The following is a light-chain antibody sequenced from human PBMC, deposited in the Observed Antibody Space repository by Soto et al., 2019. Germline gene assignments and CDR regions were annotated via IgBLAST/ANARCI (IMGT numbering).Light chain of an antibody. V-gene: IGLV2-14*03. Sequence: QSALTQPASVSGSPGQSITISCTGTISDVGGYNYVSWYQQHPGKAPKLMIYDVTSRPSGVSNRFSGSKSGNTASLTISGLQAEDEADYYCISDTRSSTLVVFGGGTKLTVL. J-gene: IGLJ2*01. CDR1: ISDVGGYNY. CDR3: ISDTRSSTLVV. CDR2: DVT.